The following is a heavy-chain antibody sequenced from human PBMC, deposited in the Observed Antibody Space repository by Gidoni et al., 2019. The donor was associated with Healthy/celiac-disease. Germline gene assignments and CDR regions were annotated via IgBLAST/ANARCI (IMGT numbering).Heavy chain of an antibody. CDR3: ARGGYNWNRYYYYGMDV. CDR1: GGTFSSYA. J-gene: IGHJ6*02. CDR2: IIPIFGTA. D-gene: IGHD1-20*01. V-gene: IGHV1-69*01. Sequence: VQLVQSGAEVKKPGSSVKVSCKASGGTFSSYAISWVRQAPGQGLEWMGGIIPIFGTANYAQKFQGRVTITADESTSTAYMELSSLRSEDTAVYYCARGGYNWNRYYYYGMDVWGQGTTVTVSS.